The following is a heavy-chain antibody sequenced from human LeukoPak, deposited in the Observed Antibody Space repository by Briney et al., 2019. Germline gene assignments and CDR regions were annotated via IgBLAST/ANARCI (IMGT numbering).Heavy chain of an antibody. D-gene: IGHD2-2*01. CDR1: XX. CDR3: ARTARYCSSTSCYLDY. V-gene: IGHV3-64*01. J-gene: IGHJ4*02. Sequence: XXXXXXRXAPXXXLEYVXXXSSNGGSTYYANSVKGRFTISRDNSKNTLYLQMGSLRAEDMAVYYCARTARYCSSTSCYLDYWGQGTLVTVSS. CDR2: XSSNGGST.